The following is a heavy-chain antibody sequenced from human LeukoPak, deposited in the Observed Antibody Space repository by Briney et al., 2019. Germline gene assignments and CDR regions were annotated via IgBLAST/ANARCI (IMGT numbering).Heavy chain of an antibody. Sequence: SVTVSCKASGGTFSSYAMSWVRQAPGQGLEWMGGIIPIFGTANYAQKFQGRVTITADESTSTAYMELSSLRSEDTAVYYCARDMAGTTGTGNDAFDIWGQGTMVTVSS. CDR2: IIPIFGTA. V-gene: IGHV1-69*01. J-gene: IGHJ3*02. CDR1: GGTFSSYA. D-gene: IGHD1-1*01. CDR3: ARDMAGTTGTGNDAFDI.